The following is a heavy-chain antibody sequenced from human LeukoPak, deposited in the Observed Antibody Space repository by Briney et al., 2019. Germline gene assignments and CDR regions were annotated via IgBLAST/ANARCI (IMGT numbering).Heavy chain of an antibody. Sequence: SQTLSLTCAVSGGSISSGGYSWSWLRQPPGRGLEWIGYIYHSGSTYYNPSLKSRVTISVDRSKNQFSLKLSSVTAADTAVYYCARAEHGPTYYYDSSGPLDYWGQGTLVTVSS. D-gene: IGHD3-22*01. J-gene: IGHJ4*02. CDR1: GGSISSGGYS. CDR2: IYHSGST. V-gene: IGHV4-30-2*01. CDR3: ARAEHGPTYYYDSSGPLDY.